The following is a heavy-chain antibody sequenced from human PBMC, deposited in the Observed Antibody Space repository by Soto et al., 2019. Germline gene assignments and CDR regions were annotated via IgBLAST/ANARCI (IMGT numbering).Heavy chain of an antibody. CDR1: GFTFSSYG. V-gene: IGHV3-30*18. D-gene: IGHD3-22*01. CDR2: ISYDGSKK. J-gene: IGHJ4*02. Sequence: GGSLRLSCAASGFTFSSYGIHWVRQAPGKGLEWVAGISYDGSKKYYEDSVKGRFIISRDNSKNTLYLQVNSLRVEDTAVYHCAKETYYHDSSGYYVFDYWAREPWSPSPQ. CDR3: AKETYYHDSSGYYVFDY.